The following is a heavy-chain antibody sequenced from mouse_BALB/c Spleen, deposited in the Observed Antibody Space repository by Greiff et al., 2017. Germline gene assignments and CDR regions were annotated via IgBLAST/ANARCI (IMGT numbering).Heavy chain of an antibody. CDR2: IFPASGST. V-gene: IGHV1S40*01. Sequence: QVQLQQSGPELVRPGASVKLSCKASGYIFITYWMNWVKQRPGQGLEWIGQIFPASGSTNYNEMFEGKATLTVDTSSSTAYMQLSSLTSEDSAVYYCARRGYDAWFAYWGQGTLVTVSA. CDR3: ARRGYDAWFAY. D-gene: IGHD2-14*01. J-gene: IGHJ3*01. CDR1: GYIFITYW.